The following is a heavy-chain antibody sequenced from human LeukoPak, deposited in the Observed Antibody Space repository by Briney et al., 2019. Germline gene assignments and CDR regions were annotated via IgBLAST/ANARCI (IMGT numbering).Heavy chain of an antibody. CDR1: GDSVSSNSAA. CDR2: TYYRSKWYN. D-gene: IGHD4-23*01. V-gene: IGHV6-1*01. CDR3: VRDWDYGGKGDCFDF. Sequence: SQTLSLTCAISGDSVSSNSAAWNWIRQSPSRGLEWLGRTYYRSKWYNEYVVSVKSRITINSDTSKNQFSLQLNSVTPEDTAVYYCVRDWDYGGKGDCFDFWGQGTLVTVSS. J-gene: IGHJ4*02.